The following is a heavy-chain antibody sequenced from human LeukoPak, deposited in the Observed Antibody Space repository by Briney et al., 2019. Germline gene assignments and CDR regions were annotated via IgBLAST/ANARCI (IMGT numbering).Heavy chain of an antibody. D-gene: IGHD3-22*01. CDR2: INPSGGST. V-gene: IGHV1-46*03. CDR1: GYTFTGYY. Sequence: ASVKVSCKASGYTFTGYYIHWVRQAPGQGLEWMGIINPSGGSTSYAQKFQGRVTMTRDTSTSTVYMELSSLRSEDTAVYYCARASDSSGYYAPQHYFDYWGQGTLVTVSS. CDR3: ARASDSSGYYAPQHYFDY. J-gene: IGHJ4*02.